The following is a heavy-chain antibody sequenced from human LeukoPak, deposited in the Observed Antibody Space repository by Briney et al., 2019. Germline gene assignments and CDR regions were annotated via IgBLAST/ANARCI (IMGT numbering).Heavy chain of an antibody. Sequence: GGSLRLSCAASGFTFSSYAMHWVRQAPGKGLEWVAVISYDGSNKYYAGSVKGRFTISRDNSKNTLYLQMNSLRAEDTAVYYCATPPVKWELQVDYWGQGTLVTVSS. J-gene: IGHJ4*02. D-gene: IGHD1-26*01. CDR3: ATPPVKWELQVDY. V-gene: IGHV3-30*04. CDR1: GFTFSSYA. CDR2: ISYDGSNK.